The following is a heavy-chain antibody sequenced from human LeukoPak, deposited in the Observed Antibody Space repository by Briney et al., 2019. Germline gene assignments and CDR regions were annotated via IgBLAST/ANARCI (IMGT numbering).Heavy chain of an antibody. J-gene: IGHJ4*02. Sequence: GGSLRLSGAASEFTFNRYWMRWVRQAPGKGLEWVAVISYDGSNKYYADSVKGRFTISRDNSKNTLYLQMNSLRAEDTAVYYCASGTPGYFDYWGQGTLVTVSS. D-gene: IGHD1/OR15-1a*01. CDR2: ISYDGSNK. CDR3: ASGTPGYFDY. CDR1: EFTFNRYW. V-gene: IGHV3-30*03.